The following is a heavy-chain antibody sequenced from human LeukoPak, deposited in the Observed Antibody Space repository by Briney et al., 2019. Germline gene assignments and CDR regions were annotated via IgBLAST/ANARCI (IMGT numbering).Heavy chain of an antibody. CDR3: ARYYGSGRDTDY. Sequence: PSETLSLTCTVSSGSISNSNFFWGWIRQPPGKGLEWIGSIFYSGSTDYNPSLKSRVTISVDTSKNQFSLKLNSVTAADTATYFCARYYGSGRDTDYWDQGTLVTVSS. CDR1: SGSISNSNFF. D-gene: IGHD3-10*01. V-gene: IGHV4-39*01. CDR2: IFYSGST. J-gene: IGHJ4*02.